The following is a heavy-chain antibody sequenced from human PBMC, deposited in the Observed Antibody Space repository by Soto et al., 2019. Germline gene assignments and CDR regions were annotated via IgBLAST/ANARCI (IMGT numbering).Heavy chain of an antibody. CDR3: ARGRIAAAGLDYYYYYGMDV. CDR1: GYSFTSYW. V-gene: IGHV5-51*01. Sequence: PGESLKISCKGSGYSFTSYWIGWVRQMPGKGLEWMGIIYPGDSDTRYSPSFQGQVTISADKSISTAYLQWSSLKASDTAMYYCARGRIAAAGLDYYYYYGMDVWGQGTTVTVSS. D-gene: IGHD6-13*01. CDR2: IYPGDSDT. J-gene: IGHJ6*02.